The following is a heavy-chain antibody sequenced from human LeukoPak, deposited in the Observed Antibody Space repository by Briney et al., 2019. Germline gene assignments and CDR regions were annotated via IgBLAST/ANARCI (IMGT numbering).Heavy chain of an antibody. CDR3: ARDLRGSSTSCFDY. J-gene: IGHJ4*02. V-gene: IGHV3-7*01. D-gene: IGHD2-2*01. CDR2: IKQDGSEK. CDR1: GFTFSSYW. Sequence: GGSLRLSCAASGFTFSSYWMSWVRQAPGKGLEWVANIKQDGSEKYYVDSVKGRFTISRDSAKNSLYLQMNSLRAEDTAVYYCARDLRGSSTSCFDYWGQGTLVTVSS.